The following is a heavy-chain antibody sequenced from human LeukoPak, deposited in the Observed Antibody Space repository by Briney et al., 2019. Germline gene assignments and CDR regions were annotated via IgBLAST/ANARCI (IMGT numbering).Heavy chain of an antibody. Sequence: SETLSLTCAVYGGSFSGYYWSWIRQPPGKGLEWIGEINHSGSTNYNPSLKSRVTISVDTSKNQFSLKLSSVTAADTAVYYCARGRLVVPAAISFGPWGQGTLVTVSS. CDR3: ARGRLVVPAAISFGP. CDR2: INHSGST. D-gene: IGHD2-2*01. CDR1: GGSFSGYY. J-gene: IGHJ5*02. V-gene: IGHV4-34*01.